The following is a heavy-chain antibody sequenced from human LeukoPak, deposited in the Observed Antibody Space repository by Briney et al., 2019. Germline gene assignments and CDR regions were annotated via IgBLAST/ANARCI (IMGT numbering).Heavy chain of an antibody. CDR2: IKQDGSEK. J-gene: IGHJ4*02. CDR1: GFTFSDFW. Sequence: GGSLRLSCAASGFTFSDFWMTWVRQAPGKGLEWMANIKQDGSEKFYVDSVKGRFTISRDNSKTSLYLQMSSLRAEDTAVYFCARDRIYYDILTGYLPLDYWGRGTLVAVSS. D-gene: IGHD3-9*01. CDR3: ARDRIYYDILTGYLPLDY. V-gene: IGHV3-7*01.